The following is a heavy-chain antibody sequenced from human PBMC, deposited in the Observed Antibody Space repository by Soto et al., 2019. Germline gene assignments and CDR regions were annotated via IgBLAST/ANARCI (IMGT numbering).Heavy chain of an antibody. CDR2: IWYDGSNK. V-gene: IGHV3-33*01. J-gene: IGHJ5*02. D-gene: IGHD2-15*01. CDR1: GFTFSSYG. CDR3: AREAGYCSGGSCYGVWFDP. Sequence: PGGSLRLSCAASGFTFSSYGMHWVRQAPGKGLEWVAVIWYDGSNKYYADSVKGRFTISRDNSKNTLYLQMNSLRAEDTAVYYCAREAGYCSGGSCYGVWFDPWGQGTLVTVSS.